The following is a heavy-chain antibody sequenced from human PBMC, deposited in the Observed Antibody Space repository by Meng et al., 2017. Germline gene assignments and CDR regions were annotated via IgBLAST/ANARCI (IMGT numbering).Heavy chain of an antibody. Sequence: GESLKISCAASGFTVSSNYMSWVRQAPGKGLEWVSVIYSGGSTYYADSVKGRFTISRDNSKNTMYLQMNSLRAEDTAVYYCASEPGIAAAGYPHNAFDIWGQETMVTVSS. V-gene: IGHV3-53*01. J-gene: IGHJ3*02. CDR3: ASEPGIAAAGYPHNAFDI. CDR1: GFTVSSNY. CDR2: IYSGGST. D-gene: IGHD6-13*01.